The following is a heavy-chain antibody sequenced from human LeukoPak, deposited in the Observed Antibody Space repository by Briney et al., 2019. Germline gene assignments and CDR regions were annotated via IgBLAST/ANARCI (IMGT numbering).Heavy chain of an antibody. Sequence: GGSLRLSCAASGFTFSFYNIHWVRQAPGKGLEWVSSIGSSSAYIYYADSVKGRFTISRDNAKNSLYLQMNSLRVEDTALYYCTSVGFDYWGQGALVTVSS. J-gene: IGHJ4*02. CDR2: IGSSSAYI. CDR3: TSVGFDY. V-gene: IGHV3-21*04. CDR1: GFTFSFYN. D-gene: IGHD3-16*01.